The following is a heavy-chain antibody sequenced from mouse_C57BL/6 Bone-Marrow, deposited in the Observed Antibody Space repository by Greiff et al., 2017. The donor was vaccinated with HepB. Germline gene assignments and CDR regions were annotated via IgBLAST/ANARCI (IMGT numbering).Heavy chain of an antibody. CDR3: ARPQGYGSSYYFDY. CDR1: GYTFTSYW. V-gene: IGHV1-55*01. CDR2: IYPGSGST. J-gene: IGHJ2*01. Sequence: QVQLQQSGTVLARPGASVKMSCKTSGYTFTSYWITWVKQRPGQGLEWIGDIYPGSGSTNYNEKFKSKATLTVDTSSSTAYMQLSSLTSEDSAVYYCARPQGYGSSYYFDYWGQGTTLTVSS. D-gene: IGHD1-1*01.